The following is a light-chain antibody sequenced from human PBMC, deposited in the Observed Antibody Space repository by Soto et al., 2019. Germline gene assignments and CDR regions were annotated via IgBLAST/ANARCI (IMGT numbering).Light chain of an antibody. V-gene: IGKV3-11*01. CDR1: QSVSNDF. CDR3: QQRSNWPPF. Sequence: EIVLTQSPGILSLSPGERATLSCRASQSVSNDFLAWYQQKPGQAPRLLIYGAFNRATGIPARFSGSGSGTDFTLTISSLEPEDFAVYYCQQRSNWPPFFGQGTKVDIK. CDR2: GAF. J-gene: IGKJ2*01.